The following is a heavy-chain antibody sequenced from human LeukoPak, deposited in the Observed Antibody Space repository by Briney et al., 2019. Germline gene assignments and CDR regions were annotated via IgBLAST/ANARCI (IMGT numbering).Heavy chain of an antibody. CDR3: ARRIAATGRGYFDH. J-gene: IGHJ4*02. CDR2: IYTGDSDT. D-gene: IGHD6-13*01. CDR1: GYSFTNYW. Sequence: AESLKISCQVSGYSFTNYWIGWVRQMPGKGLEWMGIIYTGDSDTRYSPSFQGQVTISADKSISTAYLLWSSLKAAATAMYYCARRIAATGRGYFDHGGQGTLVSVSS. V-gene: IGHV5-51*01.